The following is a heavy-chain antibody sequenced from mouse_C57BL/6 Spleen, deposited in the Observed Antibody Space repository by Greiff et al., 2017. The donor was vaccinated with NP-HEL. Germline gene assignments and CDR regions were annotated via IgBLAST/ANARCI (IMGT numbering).Heavy chain of an antibody. CDR2: IYPGDGDT. CDR3: ASKDYYYAMDY. V-gene: IGHV1-80*01. Sequence: QVQLQQSGAELVKPGASVKISCKASGYAFSSYWMNWVKQRPGKGLEWIGQIYPGDGDTNYNGKFKGKATLTADKSSSTAYMQLSSLTSEDSAVYFCASKDYYYAMDYWGQGTSVTVSS. J-gene: IGHJ4*01. CDR1: GYAFSSYW.